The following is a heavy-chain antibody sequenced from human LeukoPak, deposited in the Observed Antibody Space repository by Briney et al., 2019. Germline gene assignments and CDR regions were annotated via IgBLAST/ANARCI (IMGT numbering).Heavy chain of an antibody. CDR3: ARDSADSSSFAFDI. J-gene: IGHJ3*02. CDR1: RITVRSHW. CDR2: IKQDGSVK. D-gene: IGHD6-13*01. Sequence: PGGALRLSCAASRITVRSHWMSWVRQALGKGLEWVANIKQDGSVKDYVDSVKGGFTISRDNAKNSLYLQMSRLRVEDTAVYYCARDSADSSSFAFDIWGQGTLVTVSS. V-gene: IGHV3-7*01.